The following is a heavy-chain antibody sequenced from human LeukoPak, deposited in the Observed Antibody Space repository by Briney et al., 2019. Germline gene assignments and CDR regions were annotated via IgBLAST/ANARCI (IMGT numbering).Heavy chain of an antibody. J-gene: IGHJ6*03. V-gene: IGHV1-2*02. CDR1: GYSLTGYY. CDR3: ARDSELVIAATGNYYMDV. D-gene: IGHD6-13*01. Sequence: ASVKVSCKASGYSLTGYYMHWVRQAPGQGLEWMGWINPNSGDTNYAKRFQGRVVMTRDTSISTAYMELSRLRSDETAVYYWARDSELVIAATGNYYMDVWGKGTMVTVSS. CDR2: INPNSGDT.